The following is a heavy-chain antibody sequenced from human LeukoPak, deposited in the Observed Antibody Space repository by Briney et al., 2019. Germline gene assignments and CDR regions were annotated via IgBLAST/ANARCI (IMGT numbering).Heavy chain of an antibody. CDR3: ARGEAYCGGDCYSPFDY. J-gene: IGHJ4*02. Sequence: PGRSLRLSCAASGFIFNNYGMHWVRQAPGKGLEWVAVIWYDGSNKYYADSVKGRFTISRDNSKNTLYLQMNSLRAEDTAVYYCARGEAYCGGDCYSPFDYWGQGTLVTVSS. CDR2: IWYDGSNK. CDR1: GFIFNNYG. V-gene: IGHV3-33*08. D-gene: IGHD2-21*02.